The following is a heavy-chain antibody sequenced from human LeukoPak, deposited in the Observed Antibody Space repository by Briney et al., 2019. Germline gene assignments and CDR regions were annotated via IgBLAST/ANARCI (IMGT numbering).Heavy chain of an antibody. J-gene: IGHJ6*02. Sequence: SQTLSLTCAISGDSVSNNIIAWNWIRWRPSRGLEWLGRTAYRSKWFTDYALSVRGRISINPDTSKNQISLQLDSVTPEDTAVYYCARNSVAMDVWGQGTTVTVSS. CDR1: GDSVSNNIIA. V-gene: IGHV6-1*01. CDR3: ARNSVAMDV. D-gene: IGHD4-23*01. CDR2: TAYRSKWFT.